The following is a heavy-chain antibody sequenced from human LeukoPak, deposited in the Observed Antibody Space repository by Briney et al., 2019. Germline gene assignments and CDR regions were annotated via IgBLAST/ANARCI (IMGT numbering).Heavy chain of an antibody. CDR2: IYTSGST. CDR1: GGSISSGSYY. J-gene: IGHJ4*02. Sequence: PSQTLSLTCTVSGGSISSGSYYWSWIRQPAGKGLEWIGRIYTSGSTNYNPSLKSRVTISVDTSKNQFSLKLSSVTAADTAVYYCAKVPSLSCSGGSCYFFDYWGQGTLVTVSS. D-gene: IGHD2-15*01. CDR3: AKVPSLSCSGGSCYFFDY. V-gene: IGHV4-61*02.